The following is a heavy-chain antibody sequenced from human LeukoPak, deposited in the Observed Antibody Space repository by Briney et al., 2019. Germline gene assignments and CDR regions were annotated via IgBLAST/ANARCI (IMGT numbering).Heavy chain of an antibody. CDR1: GGSIFSYY. V-gene: IGHV4-59*01. J-gene: IGHJ5*02. CDR3: ARRGYSYAPEGWFDP. Sequence: SETLSLTCTVSGGSIFSYYWSWIRQPPGKGLEWIGYIYYSGSTNYNPSLKSRVTISVDTSKNQFSLKLSSVTAADTAVYYCARRGYSYAPEGWFDPWGQGTLVTVSS. CDR2: IYYSGST. D-gene: IGHD5-18*01.